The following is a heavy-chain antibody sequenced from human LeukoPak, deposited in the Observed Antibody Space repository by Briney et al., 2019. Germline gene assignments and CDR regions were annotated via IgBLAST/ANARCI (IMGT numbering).Heavy chain of an antibody. CDR1: GGSFSGYY. CDR3: ARVGVDCSGGSCYQYYFDY. Sequence: SETLSLTCAVYGGSFSGYYWSWIRQPPGKGLEWIGEINHSGSTNYNPSLKSRVTISVDTSKNQFSLKLSSVTAADTAVYYCARVGVDCSGGSCYQYYFDYWGQGTLVTVSS. V-gene: IGHV4-34*01. D-gene: IGHD2-15*01. CDR2: INHSGST. J-gene: IGHJ4*02.